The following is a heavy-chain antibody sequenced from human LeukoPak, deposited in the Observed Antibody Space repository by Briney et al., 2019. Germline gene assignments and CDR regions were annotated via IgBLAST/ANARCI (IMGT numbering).Heavy chain of an antibody. CDR2: INHSGST. V-gene: IGHV4-34*01. Sequence: SETLSFTCAVYGESFSGYYWSWIRQPPGKGLEWIGEINHSGSTNYNPSLKSRVTISVDTSKNQFSLKLSSVTAADTAVYYCARGGKARMTIRYYYGMDVWGQGTTVTVSS. CDR3: ARGGKARMTIRYYYGMDV. CDR1: GESFSGYY. J-gene: IGHJ6*02. D-gene: IGHD4/OR15-4a*01.